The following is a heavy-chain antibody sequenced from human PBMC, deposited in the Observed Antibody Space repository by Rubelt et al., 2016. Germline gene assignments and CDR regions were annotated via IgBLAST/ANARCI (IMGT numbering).Heavy chain of an antibody. J-gene: IGHJ4*02. CDR3: ARGNGSPPLDY. CDR1: GGSFSGYY. Sequence: QVQLQQWGAGLLKPSETLSLTCAVYGGSFSGYYWSWIRQPPGKGLAWIGEINHSGSTNYNPSLKSRVTISVDTSKNQYSLKLRSVTAADAAVYYWARGNGSPPLDYWGQGTLVTVSS. V-gene: IGHV4-34*01. CDR2: INHSGST. D-gene: IGHD6-13*01.